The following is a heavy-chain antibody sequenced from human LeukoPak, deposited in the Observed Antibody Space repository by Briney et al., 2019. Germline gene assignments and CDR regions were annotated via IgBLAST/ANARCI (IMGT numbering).Heavy chain of an antibody. D-gene: IGHD3-22*01. V-gene: IGHV1-18*01. J-gene: IGHJ6*03. CDR1: GYTFTSYG. CDR2: ISAYNGNT. Sequence: ASVKVSCKASGYTFTSYGISWVRQAPGQGLEWMGWISAYNGNTNYAQKLQGRVTMTTDTSTSTAYMELRSLRSDDTAVYYCARDSWDSSGYYLVHYYYYYMDVWGKGTTVTISS. CDR3: ARDSWDSSGYYLVHYYYYYMDV.